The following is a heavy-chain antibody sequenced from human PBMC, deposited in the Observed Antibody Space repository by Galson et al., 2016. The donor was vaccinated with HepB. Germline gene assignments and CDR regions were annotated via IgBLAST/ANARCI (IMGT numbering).Heavy chain of an antibody. Sequence: SLRLSCAASGFTFGTYTMHWIRQAPGEGLQWVSLITGDRANAYYADSVKGRFTISRDNRKNSLYLQMNSLRTEDTDLYYCAKDNGCYSGFDYWGQGTLVTVSS. CDR1: GFTFGTYT. V-gene: IGHV3-43*01. CDR3: AKDNGCYSGFDY. J-gene: IGHJ4*02. D-gene: IGHD2-15*01. CDR2: ITGDRANA.